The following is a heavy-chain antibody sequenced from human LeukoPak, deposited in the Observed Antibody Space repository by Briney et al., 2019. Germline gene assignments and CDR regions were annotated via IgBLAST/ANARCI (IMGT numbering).Heavy chain of an antibody. Sequence: GGSLRLSCAASGFTFSSYGMHWVRQAPGKGLEWVAFVRYDGSNKYYADSVKGRFTISRDNSKSTLYLQMNSLRAEDTAVYYCAKDLEQWLALRNPFDYWGQGTLVTVSS. CDR1: GFTFSSYG. CDR3: AKDLEQWLALRNPFDY. V-gene: IGHV3-30*02. D-gene: IGHD6-19*01. J-gene: IGHJ4*02. CDR2: VRYDGSNK.